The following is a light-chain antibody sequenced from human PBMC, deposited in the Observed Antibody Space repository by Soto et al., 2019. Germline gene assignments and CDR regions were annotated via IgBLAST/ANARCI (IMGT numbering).Light chain of an antibody. CDR2: GAS. J-gene: IGKJ5*01. V-gene: IGKV3-15*01. CDR3: QQCYSFPLT. CDR1: QSVSSN. Sequence: EILMTQSPSTLSVSPGERATLSCRASQSVSSNLAWYQQKPGQAPRLLIYGASTRPTGIPARFSGSGSGTEFTLTISSLQSEDFATYYCQQCYSFPLTFGQGTRLQI.